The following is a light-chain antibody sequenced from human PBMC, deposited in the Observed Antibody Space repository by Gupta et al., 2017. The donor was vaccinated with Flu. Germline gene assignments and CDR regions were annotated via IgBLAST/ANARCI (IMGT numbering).Light chain of an antibody. V-gene: IGLV1-44*01. J-gene: IGLJ1*01. CDR2: SNN. CDR1: SSNIGGNT. Sequence: QSVLTQPPSASGTPGQRVTISCSGSSSNIGGNTVNWYQELPGTAPKLLINSNNQRPSGVPDRFSGSKSGTSASLAISGLQSEDEADYYCAAWDDSLNGPVFGAGTKVTVL. CDR3: AAWDDSLNGPV.